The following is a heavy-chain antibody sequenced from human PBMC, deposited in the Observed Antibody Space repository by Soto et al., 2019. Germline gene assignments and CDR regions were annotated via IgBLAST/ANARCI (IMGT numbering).Heavy chain of an antibody. CDR3: ARHPVVAPFDL. V-gene: IGHV4-39*01. J-gene: IGHJ2*01. D-gene: IGHD2-15*01. Sequence: QLQLQESGPGLVKPSETLSLTCTVSGGSISSSSYYWGWIRQPPGKGLEWLGSIYYSGSTYYNPSLKSRVTIPVDTSKNQFSLKLSSVTVADTAVYYCARHPVVAPFDLWGRGTLVTVSS. CDR2: IYYSGST. CDR1: GGSISSSSYY.